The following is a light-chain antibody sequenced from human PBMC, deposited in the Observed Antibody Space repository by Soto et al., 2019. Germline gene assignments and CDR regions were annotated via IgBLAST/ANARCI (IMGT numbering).Light chain of an antibody. CDR1: SSDVGGYNF. V-gene: IGLV2-11*01. CDR2: DVT. J-gene: IGLJ1*01. CDR3: CSYAGSSTFA. Sequence: QSVLPQPRSVSGSPGQSVTISCTGTSSDVGGYNFVSWYQHHPGKAPKLMIYDVTKRPSGVPDRFSGSKSGNTASLTISGLQAEDEADYYCCSYAGSSTFAFGSGTKLTVL.